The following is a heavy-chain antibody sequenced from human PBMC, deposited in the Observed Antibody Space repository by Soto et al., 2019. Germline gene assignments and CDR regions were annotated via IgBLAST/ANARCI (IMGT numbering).Heavy chain of an antibody. CDR2: IYYSGST. CDR1: GGSISSYY. CDR3: ARGGAGDGGSYPIDY. Sequence: QVQLQESGPGLVKPSETLSLTCTVSGGSISSYYWSWIRQPPGKGLEWIGYIYYSGSTNYNPSLKSRVTISVDTSKNQFSLNVSYVTAADTAVYYCARGGAGDGGSYPIDYWGQGTLVTVSS. J-gene: IGHJ4*02. V-gene: IGHV4-59*01. D-gene: IGHD1-26*01.